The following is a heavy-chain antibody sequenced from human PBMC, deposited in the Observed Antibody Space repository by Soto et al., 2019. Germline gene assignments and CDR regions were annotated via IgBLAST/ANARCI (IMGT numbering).Heavy chain of an antibody. CDR3: ARILTATGGHFDS. D-gene: IGHD2-8*02. CDR1: GFSLTTSGVG. J-gene: IGHJ4*02. CDR2: IFWDDDK. Sequence: SGPTLVNPTQTLTLTCSFSGFSLTTSGVGXGWVRQSPEKALEWLALIFWDDDKRYSPSLRSRLTIAKDTSKNQVVLTLTNVEPVDTATYYCARILTATGGHFDSWGQGALGTVSS. V-gene: IGHV2-5*02.